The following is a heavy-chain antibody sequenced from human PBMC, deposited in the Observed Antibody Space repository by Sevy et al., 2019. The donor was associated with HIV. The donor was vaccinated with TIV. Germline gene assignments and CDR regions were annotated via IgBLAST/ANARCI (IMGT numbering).Heavy chain of an antibody. CDR1: GYTFTSYG. Sequence: ASVKVSCKASGYTFTSYGISWVRQAPGQGLEWMGWISAYNGNTNYAQKLQARVTMTTDTSTSTAYMELRSLRSDDTSVYYCASDGHVLLWFREFEAEGREDYGMDVWGQGTTVTVSS. CDR3: ASDGHVLLWFREFEAEGREDYGMDV. J-gene: IGHJ6*02. V-gene: IGHV1-18*01. CDR2: ISAYNGNT. D-gene: IGHD3-10*01.